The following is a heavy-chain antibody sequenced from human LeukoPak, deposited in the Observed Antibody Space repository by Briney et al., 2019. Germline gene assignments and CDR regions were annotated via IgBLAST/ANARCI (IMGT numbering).Heavy chain of an antibody. D-gene: IGHD3-16*01. CDR2: INQDGSEK. CDR1: GFTFSSYW. J-gene: IGHJ4*02. CDR3: LGYLVWGRYLSPDC. Sequence: GGSLRLSCAASGFTFSSYWMTWVRQAPGKGLEWVANINQDGSEKYYVDSVKGRFTISRDNAKNSLYLQMNSLRAEDTAVYYCLGYLVWGRYLSPDCWGPGTLVTVAS. V-gene: IGHV3-7*03.